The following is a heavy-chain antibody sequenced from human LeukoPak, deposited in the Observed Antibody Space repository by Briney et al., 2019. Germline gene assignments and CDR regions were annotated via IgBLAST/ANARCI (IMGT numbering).Heavy chain of an antibody. V-gene: IGHV3-74*01. D-gene: IGHD6-19*01. CDR3: ASLRGYSSGWYVGY. CDR2: INDDGSIT. J-gene: IGHJ4*02. Sequence: PGGSLRLSCAASGFTFSTYWMHWLRQAPGKGLVWVSRINDDGSITTYADSVKGRFTISRDNAKNSLYLQMNSLRAEDTAVYYCASLRGYSSGWYVGYSGQGTLVTVSS. CDR1: GFTFSTYW.